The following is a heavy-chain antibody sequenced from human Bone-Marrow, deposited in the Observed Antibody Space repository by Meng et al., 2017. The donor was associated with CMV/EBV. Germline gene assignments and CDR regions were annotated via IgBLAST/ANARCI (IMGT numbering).Heavy chain of an antibody. CDR1: GFAFSTYS. J-gene: IGHJ4*02. V-gene: IGHV3-48*04. CDR3: ARDGDRSGDYSWGYFDY. Sequence: GESLKISCTASGFAFSTYSVNWVRQAPGKGLEWVAYISWSSATIYYADSVKGRFTISRDNAKSSLYLHMSSLRAADTAVYYCARDGDRSGDYSWGYFDYWGQGTLVTFSS. CDR2: ISWSSATI. D-gene: IGHD3-22*01.